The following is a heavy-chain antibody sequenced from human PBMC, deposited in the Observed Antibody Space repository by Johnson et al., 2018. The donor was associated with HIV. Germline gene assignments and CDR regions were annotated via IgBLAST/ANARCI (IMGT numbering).Heavy chain of an antibody. D-gene: IGHD3-3*02. J-gene: IGHJ3*02. V-gene: IGHV3-9*01. CDR3: AKDTLLESGFDI. CDR1: GFTFDDYA. CDR2: ISWNSGSI. Sequence: VQLVESGGGLVQPGGSLRLSCAASGFTFDDYAMHWVRQAPGKGLEWVSGISWNSGSIGYADSVKGRFTISRDNAKNSLYLQMNSLRAEDTALYYCAKDTLLESGFDIWGQGTMVTVSS.